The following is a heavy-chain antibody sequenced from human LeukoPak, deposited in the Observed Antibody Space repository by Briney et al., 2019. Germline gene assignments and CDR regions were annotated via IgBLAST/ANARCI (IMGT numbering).Heavy chain of an antibody. CDR3: ARSLPSRIAARDAFDI. D-gene: IGHD6-6*01. J-gene: IGHJ3*02. V-gene: IGHV4-34*01. Sequence: SETLSLTCAVYGGSFSGYYWSWIRQPPGKGLEWIGEINHSGSTNYNPSLKSRVTISVDTSKNQFSLKLSSVTAADTAVYYCARSLPSRIAARDAFDIWAKGQWSPSLQ. CDR1: GGSFSGYY. CDR2: INHSGST.